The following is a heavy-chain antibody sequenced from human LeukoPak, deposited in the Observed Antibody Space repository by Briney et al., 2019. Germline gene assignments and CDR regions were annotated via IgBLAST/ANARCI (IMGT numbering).Heavy chain of an antibody. CDR1: GFTFSSYA. J-gene: IGHJ3*02. Sequence: GGSLRLSCLASGFTFSSYAMHGVRQAPGKGLEWVAVMSYDGNNRYYTDSVKGRFTISRDNSKNTVYLQMNSLRAEDTAVYYCAKERVRGVIFDAFDIWGQGTMVTVSS. CDR2: MSYDGNNR. D-gene: IGHD3-10*01. CDR3: AKERVRGVIFDAFDI. V-gene: IGHV3-30*18.